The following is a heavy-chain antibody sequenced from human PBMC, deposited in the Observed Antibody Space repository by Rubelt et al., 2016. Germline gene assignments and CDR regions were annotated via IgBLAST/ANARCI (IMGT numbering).Heavy chain of an antibody. J-gene: IGHJ4*02. V-gene: IGHV5-51*01. Sequence: EVQLVQSGAEVKKPGESLKISCKGSGYSLTSNWIVWVRQMPGKGLEWMGIIFPGDSDTTYSPSFQGHVTISSDKSINTAYLHWSSLKASDTAIYYCARVGRFSGYDAYYFDYWGQGTLVTVSS. CDR1: GYSLTSNW. D-gene: IGHD5-12*01. CDR3: ARVGRFSGYDAYYFDY. CDR2: IFPGDSDT.